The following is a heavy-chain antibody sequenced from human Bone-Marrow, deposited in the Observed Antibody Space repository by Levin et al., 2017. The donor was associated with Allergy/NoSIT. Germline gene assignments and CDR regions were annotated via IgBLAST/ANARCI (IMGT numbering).Heavy chain of an antibody. V-gene: IGHV3-33*01. J-gene: IGHJ4*02. CDR1: GFTFGSYG. Sequence: PGGSLRLSCAASGFTFGSYGMHWVRQAPGKGLEWVAIIWYDGTNKYYAESVKGRFTVSRDNSKNTLSLQMNSLRAEDTAVYYCARGPGTPDYWGQGTLVTVSS. CDR2: IWYDGTNK. D-gene: IGHD1-26*01. CDR3: ARGPGTPDY.